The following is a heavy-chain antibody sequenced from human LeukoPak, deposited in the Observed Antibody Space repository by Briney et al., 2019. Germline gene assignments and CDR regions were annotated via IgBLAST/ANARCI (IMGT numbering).Heavy chain of an antibody. J-gene: IGHJ4*02. CDR2: IHYSGST. CDR3: ASFIVGATYFDY. CDR1: GFTFSTIG. D-gene: IGHD1-26*01. V-gene: IGHV4-4*02. Sequence: GSLRLSCAASGFTFSTIGMSWVRQSPGKGLEWIGSIHYSGSTNYNPSLKSRVTISVDTSKNQFSLKLSSVTAADTAVYYCASFIVGATYFDYWGLGTLVTVSS.